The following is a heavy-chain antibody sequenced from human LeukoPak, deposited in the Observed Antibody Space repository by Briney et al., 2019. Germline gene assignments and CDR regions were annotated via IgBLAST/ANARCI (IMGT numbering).Heavy chain of an antibody. CDR2: SRNKANRYTT. CDR3: ARTYRYDSSGYYADY. D-gene: IGHD3-22*01. V-gene: IGHV3-72*01. Sequence: PGGTLRLSCAASGFTLSDHNIDWVRQAPGKGLEWVGRSRNKANRYTTEYAASVKGRFTISRDDSQNSLYLQMNSLRTEDTAVYYCARTYRYDSSGYYADYCGQGTLVTVSS. J-gene: IGHJ4*02. CDR1: GFTLSDHN.